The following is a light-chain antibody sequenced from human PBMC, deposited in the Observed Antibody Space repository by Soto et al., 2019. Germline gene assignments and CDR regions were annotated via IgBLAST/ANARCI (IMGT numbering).Light chain of an antibody. CDR3: SSYTRTDTVV. CDR2: EVS. J-gene: IGLJ2*01. Sequence: QSALTQPASVSGSPGQSITISCTGTSSDVGGYTYVSWYQQHPGKAPKLMIYEVSERPSGVSDRFSGSKSGNTASLTISGLQAEDEAAYYCSSYTRTDTVVFGGGTKVTVL. CDR1: SSDVGGYTY. V-gene: IGLV2-14*01.